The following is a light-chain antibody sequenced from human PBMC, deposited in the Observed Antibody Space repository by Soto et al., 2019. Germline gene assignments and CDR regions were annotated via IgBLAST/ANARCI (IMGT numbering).Light chain of an antibody. CDR3: QQSSRPPLT. V-gene: IGKV1-39*01. CDR1: QSIRNY. CDR2: AAS. J-gene: IGKJ3*01. Sequence: DIQMTQSPSSLSASVGDRVTITCRARQSIRNYLNWYQQKPGKDPKVLIYAASSLQSGVPSRFSGSGSGTEVTPAISSLHPEDFAPYCCQQSSRPPLTFGPGTKVAVK.